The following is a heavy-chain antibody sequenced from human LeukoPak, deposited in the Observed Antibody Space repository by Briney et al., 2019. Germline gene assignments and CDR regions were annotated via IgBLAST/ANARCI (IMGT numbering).Heavy chain of an antibody. J-gene: IGHJ5*02. D-gene: IGHD5-18*01. Sequence: SETLSLTCTVSGGSISSYYWSWIRQPPGKGLEWIGSIYHSGSTYYNPSLKSRVTMSLDTSKNQFSLKLSSVTAADTAVYYCARGRYSYGPWGQGTLVTVSS. CDR2: IYHSGST. V-gene: IGHV4-59*01. CDR1: GGSISSYY. CDR3: ARGRYSYGP.